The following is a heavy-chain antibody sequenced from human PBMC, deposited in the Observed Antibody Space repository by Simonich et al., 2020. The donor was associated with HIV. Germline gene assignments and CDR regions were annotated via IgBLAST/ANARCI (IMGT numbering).Heavy chain of an antibody. CDR1: GGSISTYY. CDR3: ARRGHYYDSFDL. D-gene: IGHD3-22*01. J-gene: IGHJ2*01. CDR2: IYYSGST. V-gene: IGHV4-59*12. Sequence: QVQLQESGPGLVKPSETLSLTCTVSGGSISTYYWSWIRQPPGKGLEWIGYIYYSGSTNNNPPLKGRVTISVDTSKNQFSLKLSSVTAADTAVYYCARRGHYYDSFDLWGRGTLVTVSS.